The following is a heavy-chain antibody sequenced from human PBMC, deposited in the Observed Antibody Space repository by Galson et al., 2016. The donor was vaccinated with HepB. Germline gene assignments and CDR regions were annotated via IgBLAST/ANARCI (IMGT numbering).Heavy chain of an antibody. CDR1: GFTFSSYG. V-gene: IGHV3-33*01. CDR3: ASGTTVTTSNSFWYFDL. D-gene: IGHD4-17*01. CDR2: MWADGVKK. J-gene: IGHJ2*01. Sequence: SLRLSCAASGFTFSSYGMHWVRQAPGKGLEWVAVMWADGVKKYCADSVKGRFTFSRDNSKNTMYVQMTSLRAEDTAVYYCASGTTVTTSNSFWYFDLWGRGTLVTVSS.